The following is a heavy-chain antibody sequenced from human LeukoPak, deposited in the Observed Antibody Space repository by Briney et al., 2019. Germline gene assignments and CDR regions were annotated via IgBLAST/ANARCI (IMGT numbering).Heavy chain of an antibody. CDR1: GYTFTSYG. CDR2: INPNGGST. V-gene: IGHV1-46*01. J-gene: IGHJ4*02. CDR3: ARAVAAASIDY. Sequence: ASVKVSCKASGYTFTSYGISWVRQAPGQGLEWMGIINPNGGSTNYAQKFQGRVIMTTDTSTSTVYMELSSLRSEDTAVYYCARAVAAASIDYWGQGTLVTVSS. D-gene: IGHD2-21*01.